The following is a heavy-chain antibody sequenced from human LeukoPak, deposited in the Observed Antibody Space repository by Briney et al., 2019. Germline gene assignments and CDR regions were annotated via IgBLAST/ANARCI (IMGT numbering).Heavy chain of an antibody. D-gene: IGHD6-13*01. CDR1: GFTFDDYA. CDR2: ISGDGGST. Sequence: GGSLRLSCAASGFTFDDYAMHWVRQAPGKGLEWVPLISGDGGSTYYADSVKGRFTISRDNSKNSLYLQMNSLRTEDTALYYCAKDWKDSSSWSLLDYWGQGTLVTVSS. V-gene: IGHV3-43*02. J-gene: IGHJ4*02. CDR3: AKDWKDSSSWSLLDY.